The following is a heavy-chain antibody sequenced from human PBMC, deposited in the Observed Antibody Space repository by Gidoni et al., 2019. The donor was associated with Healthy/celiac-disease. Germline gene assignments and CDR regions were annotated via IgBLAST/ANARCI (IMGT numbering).Heavy chain of an antibody. J-gene: IGHJ4*02. CDR1: CWSFSGSY. CDR2: INHSGST. D-gene: IGHD5-18*01. V-gene: IGHV4-34*01. CDR3: AGPDPGGYSWYYFDY. Sequence: VQLQQWGAGLLKPSETLSLTCAVYCWSFSGSYWSWIRQPPGKGLEWIGEINHSGSTNYNTSLKSRVTISVDTSKNQFSLKRSSVTAADTAVYYCAGPDPGGYSWYYFDYWGQGTLVTVSS.